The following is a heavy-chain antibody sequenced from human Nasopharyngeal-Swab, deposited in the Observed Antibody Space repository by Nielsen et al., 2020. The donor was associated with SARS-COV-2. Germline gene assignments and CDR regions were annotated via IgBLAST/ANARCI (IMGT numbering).Heavy chain of an antibody. Sequence: LVKVSCKASGYTFTSYYMHWVRQAPGQGLEWMGIINPSGGSTSYAQKFQGRVTMTRDTSTSTVYMELSSLRSEDTAVYYCARGHSRIIVVVPWRKGYFDYWGQGTLVTVSS. CDR1: GYTFTSYY. D-gene: IGHD2-2*01. CDR3: ARGHSRIIVVVPWRKGYFDY. J-gene: IGHJ4*02. V-gene: IGHV1-46*01. CDR2: INPSGGST.